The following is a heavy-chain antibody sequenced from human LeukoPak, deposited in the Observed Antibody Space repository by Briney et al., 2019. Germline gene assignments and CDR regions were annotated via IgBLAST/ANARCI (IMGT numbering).Heavy chain of an antibody. CDR1: GFTFTSSA. V-gene: IGHV1-58*02. Sequence: SVKVSCKASGFTFTSSAMQWVRQARGQRLEWIGWIVVGSGNTNYAQKFQERVTITRDMSTSTAYMELSSLRSEDTAVYYCAAEVNYYYYYGMDVWGQGTTVTVSS. D-gene: IGHD3-22*01. CDR3: AAEVNYYYYYGMDV. CDR2: IVVGSGNT. J-gene: IGHJ6*02.